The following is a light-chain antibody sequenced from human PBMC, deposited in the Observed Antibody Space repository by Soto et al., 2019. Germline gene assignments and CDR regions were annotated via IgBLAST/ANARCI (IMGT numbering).Light chain of an antibody. Sequence: EIVLTQSPDTVSLSPGERATLSCRASQSVSRSYLAWYQLKPGQAPRLLIYGASSRATGIPDRFSGSGSGTDFTLTISRLEPEDFAVYYCQQYGSSTYTFGQGTKLEIK. V-gene: IGKV3-20*01. CDR1: QSVSRSY. CDR2: GAS. CDR3: QQYGSSTYT. J-gene: IGKJ2*01.